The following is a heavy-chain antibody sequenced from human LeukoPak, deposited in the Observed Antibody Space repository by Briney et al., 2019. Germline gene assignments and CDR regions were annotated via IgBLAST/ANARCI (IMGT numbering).Heavy chain of an antibody. D-gene: IGHD4/OR15-4a*01. CDR1: GYTFTSYA. V-gene: IGHV1-18*01. CDR2: ISAYNGNT. CDR3: ARWPENYDATDAFDI. Sequence: ASVKVSCKASGYTFTSYAMHWVRQAPGQGLEWMGWISAYNGNTNYAQKLQGRVTMTTDTSTSTAYMELRSLRSDDTAVYYCARWPENYDATDAFDIWGQGTMVTVSS. J-gene: IGHJ3*02.